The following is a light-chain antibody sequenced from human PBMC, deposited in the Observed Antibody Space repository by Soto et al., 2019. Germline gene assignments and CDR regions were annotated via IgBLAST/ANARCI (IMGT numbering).Light chain of an antibody. Sequence: QSALTQPPSASGSPGQSVTISCTGTSSDVGGYNYISWYQHHPGKAPKLMIYEVSQRPSGVPDRFSGSKSGNTASLTVSGLQADDEAVYYCYSYAGRNIWVFGGGTKLTVL. CDR1: SSDVGGYNY. CDR2: EVS. J-gene: IGLJ3*02. CDR3: YSYAGRNIWV. V-gene: IGLV2-8*01.